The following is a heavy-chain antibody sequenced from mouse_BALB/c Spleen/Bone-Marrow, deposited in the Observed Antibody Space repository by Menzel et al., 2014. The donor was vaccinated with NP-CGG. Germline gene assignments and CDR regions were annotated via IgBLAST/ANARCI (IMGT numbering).Heavy chain of an antibody. CDR2: ISDGGTYT. CDR3: VRDGDYRYAWFSY. J-gene: IGHJ3*01. CDR1: GFTFRDYY. V-gene: IGHV5-4*02. Sequence: DVKLVESGGGLVKPGGSLKLSCAASGFTFRDYYMYWVRRTPEKRLEWVATISDGGTYTYYSDSVKGRFTISRDKAKNNLYLQMTNLMSEDTAMYRCVRDGDYRYAWFSYWGQGTLVTVSA. D-gene: IGHD2-14*01.